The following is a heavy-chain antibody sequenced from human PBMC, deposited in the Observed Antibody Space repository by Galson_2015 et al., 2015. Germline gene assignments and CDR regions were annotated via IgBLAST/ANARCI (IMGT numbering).Heavy chain of an antibody. J-gene: IGHJ3*02. D-gene: IGHD2-15*01. CDR3: ARVGEAATVSTAAGAFDI. CDR1: GGTFSSYA. CDR2: ILPIFGTA. V-gene: IGHV1-69*01. Sequence: ASGGTFSSYAISWERQAPGQGLEWMGGILPIFGTANYAQKFQGRVTITADESTSTAYMELSSLRSEDTAVYYCARVGEAATVSTAAGAFDIWGQGTMVTVSS.